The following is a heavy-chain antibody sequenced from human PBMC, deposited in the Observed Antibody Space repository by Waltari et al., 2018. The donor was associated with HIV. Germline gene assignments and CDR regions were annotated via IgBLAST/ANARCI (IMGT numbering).Heavy chain of an antibody. D-gene: IGHD3-10*01. CDR2: ISWNGGGI. CDR1: GWTVAGYA. J-gene: IGHJ5*02. Sequence: EVQVVESGGGLVQPGGSGRVTCEAWGWTVAGYAMQGLRQVPGKGREWVSGISWNGGGIGYADSVKGRFTIARDNAKNSLYLQMNSLRAEDTAMYYCAKDRSGNYYNPWFDPWGQGTLVTVSS. V-gene: IGHV3-9*01. CDR3: AKDRSGNYYNPWFDP.